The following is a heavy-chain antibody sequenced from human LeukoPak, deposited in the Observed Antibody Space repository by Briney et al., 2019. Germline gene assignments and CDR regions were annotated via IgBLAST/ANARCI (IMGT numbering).Heavy chain of an antibody. J-gene: IGHJ4*02. CDR1: GGSISSYY. D-gene: IGHD3-10*01. Sequence: SETLSLTCTVSGGSISSYYWSWIRQPPGKGLEWIGYIYYSGSTNYNPSLKSRVTISVDTSKNQFSLKLSSVTAADTAVYYCARVSITMVRGVITGYFDYWGQGPLVTVSS. V-gene: IGHV4-59*12. CDR3: ARVSITMVRGVITGYFDY. CDR2: IYYSGST.